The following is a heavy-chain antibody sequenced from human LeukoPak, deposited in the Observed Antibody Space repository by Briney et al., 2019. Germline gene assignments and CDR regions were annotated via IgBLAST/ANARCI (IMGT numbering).Heavy chain of an antibody. J-gene: IGHJ4*02. CDR2: ISAYNGNT. CDR3: ARRYYYGSGSLDY. D-gene: IGHD3-10*01. V-gene: IGHV1-18*01. Sequence: APVRVCCSASEYTFTSSGISRGREAARHRLKGMGGISAYNGNTNYAQKLQGRVTMTTDTSTSTAYMELRSLRSDDTAVYYCARRYYYGSGSLDYWGEGTLVTVSS. CDR1: EYTFTSSG.